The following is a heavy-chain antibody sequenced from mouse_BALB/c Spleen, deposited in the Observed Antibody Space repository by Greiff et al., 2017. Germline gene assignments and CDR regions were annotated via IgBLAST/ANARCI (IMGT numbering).Heavy chain of an antibody. CDR2: ISSGGSYT. V-gene: IGHV5-9-4*01. J-gene: IGHJ3*01. Sequence: EVKLVESGGGLVKPGGSLKLSCAASGFTFSSYAMSWVRQSPEKRLEWVAEISSGGSYTYYPDTVTGRFTISRDNAKNTLYLEMSSLRSEDTAMYYGARGRIYYDYEGFAYWGQGTLVTVSA. CDR1: GFTFSSYA. CDR3: ARGRIYYDYEGFAY. D-gene: IGHD2-4*01.